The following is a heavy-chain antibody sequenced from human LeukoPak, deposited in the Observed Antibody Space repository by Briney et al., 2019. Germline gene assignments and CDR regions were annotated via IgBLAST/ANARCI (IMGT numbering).Heavy chain of an antibody. CDR1: GFTFSSYA. CDR2: ISGSGIST. CDR3: AKDVNIWFGELLSAFDI. Sequence: GSLRLSCAASGFTFSSYAMNWVRQAPGKGLEWVSHISGSGISTYYADSVKGRFTISKDNSKNTLYLQMNSLRAEDTALYYCAKDVNIWFGELLSAFDIWGQGTMVTVSS. J-gene: IGHJ3*02. V-gene: IGHV3-23*01. D-gene: IGHD3-10*01.